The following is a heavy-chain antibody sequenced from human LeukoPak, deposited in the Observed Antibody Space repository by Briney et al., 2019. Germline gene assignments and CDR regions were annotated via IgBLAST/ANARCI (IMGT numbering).Heavy chain of an antibody. CDR2: TNSDGSST. Sequence: PGGSLRLSCAASGFTFSSYWMDWVRQAPGKGLVWVSRTNSDGSSTSYADSVKGRFTISRDNAKNTLYLQMNSLRAEDTAVYYCARMNPAYYFDYWGQGTLATVSS. J-gene: IGHJ4*02. D-gene: IGHD6-25*01. CDR1: GFTFSSYW. CDR3: ARMNPAYYFDY. V-gene: IGHV3-74*01.